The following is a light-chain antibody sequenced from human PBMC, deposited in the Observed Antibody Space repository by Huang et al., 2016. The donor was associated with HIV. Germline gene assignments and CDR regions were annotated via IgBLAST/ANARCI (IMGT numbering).Light chain of an antibody. CDR1: QSLRHRNGLNY. J-gene: IGKJ2*01. Sequence: DVVMTQSPLSLPVPPGEPASISCRSSQSLRHRNGLNYLDWYLQKPGQSPQLLIHLGSSRASGVPDRFSGGGSGTDFSLNINRVEAEDAGIYYCMEALQTPYTFGQGTKLEIK. CDR3: MEALQTPYT. V-gene: IGKV2-28*01. CDR2: LGS.